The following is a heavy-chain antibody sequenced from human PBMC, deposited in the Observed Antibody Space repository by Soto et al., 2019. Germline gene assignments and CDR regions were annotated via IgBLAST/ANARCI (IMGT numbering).Heavy chain of an antibody. D-gene: IGHD6-13*01. CDR1: GFTFSSYG. J-gene: IGHJ4*02. V-gene: IGHV3-30*18. Sequence: SLRLSCAASGFTFSSYGMHWVRQAPGKGLEWVAVISYDGSNKYYADSVKGRFTISRDNSKNTLYLQMNSLRAEDTAVYYCAKEGDNIAADLDYWGQGTLVTVSS. CDR2: ISYDGSNK. CDR3: AKEGDNIAADLDY.